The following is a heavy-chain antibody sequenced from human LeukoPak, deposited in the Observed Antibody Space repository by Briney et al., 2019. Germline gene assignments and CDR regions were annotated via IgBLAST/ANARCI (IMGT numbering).Heavy chain of an antibody. J-gene: IGHJ5*02. CDR1: GGSFSSYY. CDR3: AGHRYYYGSGSYP. D-gene: IGHD3-10*01. CDR2: IYYSGST. Sequence: SETLSLTCTVSGGSFSSYYWSWIRQPPGKGLEWIGYIYYSGSTNYNPSLKSRVTISVDTSKNQFSLKLSSVTAADTAVYYCAGHRYYYGSGSYPWGQGTLVTVSS. V-gene: IGHV4-59*01.